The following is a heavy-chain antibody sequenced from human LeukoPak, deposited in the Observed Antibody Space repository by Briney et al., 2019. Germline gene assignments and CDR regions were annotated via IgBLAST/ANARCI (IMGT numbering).Heavy chain of an antibody. V-gene: IGHV1-18*01. J-gene: IGHJ3*02. D-gene: IGHD1-26*01. CDR2: ISAYNGNT. CDR3: ARFNSGSYYRDDAFDI. Sequence: ASVKVSCKASGYTFTSYDISWVRQAPGQGLEWMGWISAYNGNTNYAQKLQGRVTMTTDTSTSTAYMELRSLRSDDTALYYCARFNSGSYYRDDAFDIWGQGTMVTVSS. CDR1: GYTFTSYD.